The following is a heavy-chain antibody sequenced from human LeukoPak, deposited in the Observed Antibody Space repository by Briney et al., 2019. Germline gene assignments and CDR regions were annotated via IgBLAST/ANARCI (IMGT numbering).Heavy chain of an antibody. V-gene: IGHV3-30-3*01. CDR3: ARVVVAATTYDY. CDR2: ISYDGSNK. Sequence: GGSLRLSCAASGFTFSSYAMHWVRQAPGKGLEWVAVISYDGSNKYYADSVKGRFTISRDNSKNTLCLQMNSLRAEDTAVYYCARVVVAATTYDYWGQGTLVTVSS. CDR1: GFTFSSYA. D-gene: IGHD2-15*01. J-gene: IGHJ4*02.